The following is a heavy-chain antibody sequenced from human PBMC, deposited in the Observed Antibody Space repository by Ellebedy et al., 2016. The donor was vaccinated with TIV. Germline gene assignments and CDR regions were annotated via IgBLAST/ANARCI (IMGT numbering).Heavy chain of an antibody. D-gene: IGHD3-16*01. CDR3: ARGGTYRPDY. CDR2: ITGSGTAM. V-gene: IGHV3-11*01. CDR1: GFTFRDYQ. J-gene: IGHJ4*02. Sequence: PGGSLRLSCAASGFTFRDYQMSWIRQAPGKGLEWVAYITGSGTAMYYADSVKGRFTISRDTAKNSLFLQMNRLRADDTAVYYCARGGTYRPDYWGQGTLVTVAS.